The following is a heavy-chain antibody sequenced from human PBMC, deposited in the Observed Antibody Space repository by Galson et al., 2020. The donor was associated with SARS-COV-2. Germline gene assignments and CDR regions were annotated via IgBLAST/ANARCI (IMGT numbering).Heavy chain of an antibody. CDR1: GGSISSSSYY. Sequence: ETSETLSLTCTVSGGSISSSSYYWGWIRQPPGKGLEWIGSIYYSGSTYYNPSLKSRVTISVDTSKNQFSLKLSSVTAADTAVYYCARSEGDYYDSPQYGMDVWGQGTTVTVSS. V-gene: IGHV4-39*01. D-gene: IGHD3-22*01. CDR3: ARSEGDYYDSPQYGMDV. CDR2: IYYSGST. J-gene: IGHJ6*02.